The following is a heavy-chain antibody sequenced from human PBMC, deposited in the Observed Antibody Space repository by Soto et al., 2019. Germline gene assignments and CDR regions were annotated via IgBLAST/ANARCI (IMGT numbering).Heavy chain of an antibody. Sequence: ASVKVSCKASGDTFASFGFSWVRQAPGQGLEWLGWISAYNGNTHYAQKVRDRVTLTTDTSTNTACMELRSPTSDDTAVYYCARDQESITDRSLQYWGQGTRVTVSS. J-gene: IGHJ4*02. V-gene: IGHV1-18*01. D-gene: IGHD3-10*01. CDR3: ARDQESITDRSLQY. CDR1: GDTFASFG. CDR2: ISAYNGNT.